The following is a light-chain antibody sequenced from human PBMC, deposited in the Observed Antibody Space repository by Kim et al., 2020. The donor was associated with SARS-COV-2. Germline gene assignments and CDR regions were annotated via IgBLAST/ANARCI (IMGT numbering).Light chain of an antibody. CDR3: QVWDSSTVV. CDR1: SVGSKD. Sequence: SWALGQTAKVTCGGNSVGSKDVHWYQQKPGQAPVWVIYRNNSRPSGFPERFSDANSVNTATLTFSRAQAGDEGDYYCQVWDSSTVVFGGGTQLTVL. V-gene: IGLV3-9*01. J-gene: IGLJ2*01. CDR2: RNN.